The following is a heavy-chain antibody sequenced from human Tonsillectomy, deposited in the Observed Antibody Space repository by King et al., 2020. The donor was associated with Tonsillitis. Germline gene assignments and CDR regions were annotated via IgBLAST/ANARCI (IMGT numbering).Heavy chain of an antibody. V-gene: IGHV3-21*01. CDR1: GFTCSSYS. D-gene: IGHD3-22*01. CDR3: ARGGYDSRGYYSFYFDY. Sequence: VQLVESGGGLVKPGGSLRLSCAASGFTCSSYSMNWVRQAPGKGLEWVSLISFSSSYIYYADSVKGRFTISRDNAKNSLYLQMNSLRAEDTAVYYCARGGYDSRGYYSFYFDYWGQGTLVTVSS. J-gene: IGHJ4*02. CDR2: ISFSSSYI.